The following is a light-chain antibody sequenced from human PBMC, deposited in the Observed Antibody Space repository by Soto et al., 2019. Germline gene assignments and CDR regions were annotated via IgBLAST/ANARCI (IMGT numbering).Light chain of an antibody. CDR2: AAS. J-gene: IGKJ1*01. CDR3: QKYNSAPWT. V-gene: IGKV1-27*01. CDR1: QGISNY. Sequence: DIQMTQSPSSLSTSVGARVPITCRASQGISNYLAWYQQKPGKVPKLLIYAASTLQSGVPSRFSGSGSGTDFTLTISSLQPEDVATYYCQKYNSAPWTFGQGTKVDIK.